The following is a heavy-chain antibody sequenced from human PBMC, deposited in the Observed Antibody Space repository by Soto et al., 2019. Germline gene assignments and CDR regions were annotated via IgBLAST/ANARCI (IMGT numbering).Heavy chain of an antibody. V-gene: IGHV1-2*04. CDR1: GYTFTGYY. J-gene: IGHJ6*02. CDR2: INPNSGGT. D-gene: IGHD1-20*01. Sequence: ASVKVSCKASGYTFTGYYMHWVRQAPGQGLEWMGWINPNSGGTNYAQKFQGWVTMTRDTSISTAYMELSRLRSDDTAVYYCARDGRRITNDYYYYYGMDVWGQGTTVTVSS. CDR3: ARDGRRITNDYYYYYGMDV.